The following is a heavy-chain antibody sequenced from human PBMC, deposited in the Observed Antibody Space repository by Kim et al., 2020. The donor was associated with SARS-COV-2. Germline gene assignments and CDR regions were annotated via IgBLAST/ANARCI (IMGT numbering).Heavy chain of an antibody. CDR1: GFSFSNYR. J-gene: IGHJ5*01. D-gene: IGHD2-21*01. Sequence: GGSLRLSCAVSGFSFSNYRMSWVRQAPGKGLEWIAYISKSDPLIIHYAESVKGRVTISSDNAQNAVHLQMTSLRDEDTAKYYCAKDLGPIAGGYPVFDS. CDR3: AKDLGPIAGGYPVFDS. CDR2: ISKSDPLII. V-gene: IGHV3-48*02.